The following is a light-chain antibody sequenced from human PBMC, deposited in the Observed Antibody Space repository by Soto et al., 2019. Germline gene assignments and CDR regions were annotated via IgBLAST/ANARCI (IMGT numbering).Light chain of an antibody. J-gene: IGKJ5*01. Sequence: DIQMTQSPSSLSASVGDRVTITCQASQNIRYYLNCYQQRPGKSPKLLLYAASSLQSGVPSRFSGSGSGTDFTLTISNLQPDDFATYYCQQSYNTPITFGQGTRLEIK. CDR1: QNIRYY. CDR3: QQSYNTPIT. V-gene: IGKV1-39*01. CDR2: AAS.